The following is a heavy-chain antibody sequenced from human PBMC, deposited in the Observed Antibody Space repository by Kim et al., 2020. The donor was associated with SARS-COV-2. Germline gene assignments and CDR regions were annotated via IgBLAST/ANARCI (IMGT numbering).Heavy chain of an antibody. J-gene: IGHJ4*02. CDR3: AKDPLWFGELLPTNRFDY. Sequence: KGRFTITRDNSKNTLYLQMNSLRAEDTAVYYCAKDPLWFGELLPTNRFDYWGQGTLVTVSS. V-gene: IGHV3-23*01. D-gene: IGHD3-10*01.